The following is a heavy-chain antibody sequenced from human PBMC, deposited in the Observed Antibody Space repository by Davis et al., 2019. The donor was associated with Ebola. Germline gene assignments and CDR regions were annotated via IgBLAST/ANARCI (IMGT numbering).Heavy chain of an antibody. CDR1: GFTFSSYS. D-gene: IGHD3-10*01. CDR3: ARSPGITMVRGVSYFFDY. Sequence: GESLKISCAASGFTFSSYSMNWVRQAPGKGLEWVASISSSRSYIYYADSVKGRFTISRDNAKNSLYLQMNSLRAEDTAVYYCARSPGITMVRGVSYFFDYWGQGTLVTVSS. J-gene: IGHJ4*02. V-gene: IGHV3-21*01. CDR2: ISSSRSYI.